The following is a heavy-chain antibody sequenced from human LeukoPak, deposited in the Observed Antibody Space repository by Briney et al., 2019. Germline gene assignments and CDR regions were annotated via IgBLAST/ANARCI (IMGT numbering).Heavy chain of an antibody. CDR3: ARHSDYDILTGPNDY. Sequence: VGSLRLSCAASGFTFSSYGMHWVRQAPGKGLEWVAFIRYDGSNKYYADSVKGRFTISRDNSKNTLYLQMNSLRAEDTAVYYCARHSDYDILTGPNDYWGQGTLVTVSS. J-gene: IGHJ4*02. D-gene: IGHD3-9*01. CDR2: IRYDGSNK. CDR1: GFTFSSYG. V-gene: IGHV3-30*02.